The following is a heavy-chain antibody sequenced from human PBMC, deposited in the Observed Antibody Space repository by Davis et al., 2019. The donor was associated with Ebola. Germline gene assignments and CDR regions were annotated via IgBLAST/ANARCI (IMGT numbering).Heavy chain of an antibody. D-gene: IGHD3-16*01. V-gene: IGHV1-18*04. Sequence: ASVKVSCKASGYTFTNYYMHWVRQAPGQGLEWMGWISAYNGNTNYAQILQGRVTMTTDTSTGTAYMELRSLRSDDTAVYYCARDFKVLPFGMSDHWGQGTLVAVSS. CDR2: ISAYNGNT. CDR1: GYTFTNYY. J-gene: IGHJ5*02. CDR3: ARDFKVLPFGMSDH.